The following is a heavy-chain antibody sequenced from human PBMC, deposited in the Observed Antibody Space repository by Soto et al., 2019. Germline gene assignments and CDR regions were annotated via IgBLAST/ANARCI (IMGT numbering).Heavy chain of an antibody. V-gene: IGHV1-18*01. CDR1: GYSFTRFG. CDR2: ISTYNGNT. Sequence: QVQLLQAGAEVKTPGASVRVSCKASGYSFTRFGISWVRQAPGQGLEWVGRISTYNGNTKYAQKLEGRVTLSTETSPRTAYIELRTLRSDDTAVYYCARDPQNSTAPPDFHYWGHGAQLTVYS. D-gene: IGHD6-13*01. J-gene: IGHJ4*01. CDR3: ARDPQNSTAPPDFHY.